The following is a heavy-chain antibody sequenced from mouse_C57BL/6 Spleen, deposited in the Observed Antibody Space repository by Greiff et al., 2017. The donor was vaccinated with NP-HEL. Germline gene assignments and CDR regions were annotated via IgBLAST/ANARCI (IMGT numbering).Heavy chain of an antibody. CDR1: GYTFTSYG. D-gene: IGHD3-2*02. CDR2: IYPRSGNT. J-gene: IGHJ3*01. V-gene: IGHV1-81*01. CDR3: ARWRDSSGPSCAY. Sequence: VKLMESGAELARPGASVKLSCKASGYTFTSYGISWVKQRTGQGLEWIGEIYPRSGNTYYNEKFKGKATLTADKSSSTAYMELRSLTSEDSAVYFCARWRDSSGPSCAYWGQGTLVTVSA.